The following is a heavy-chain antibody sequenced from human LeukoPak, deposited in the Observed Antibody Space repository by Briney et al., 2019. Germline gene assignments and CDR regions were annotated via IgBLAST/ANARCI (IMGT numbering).Heavy chain of an antibody. CDR2: MIPICGKT. V-gene: IGHV1-8*01. Sequence: ASVKVSCKASGYTFTSYAINWVRQAPGQGLEWMGWMIPICGKTDYAQKFQGRVTMTRNTSISTAYMELSSLRSEDTAVYYCSRGLLYYYGTGSYKFDPCGQGTLVTVSS. D-gene: IGHD3-10*01. CDR3: SRGLLYYYGTGSYKFDP. CDR1: GYTFTSYA. J-gene: IGHJ5*02.